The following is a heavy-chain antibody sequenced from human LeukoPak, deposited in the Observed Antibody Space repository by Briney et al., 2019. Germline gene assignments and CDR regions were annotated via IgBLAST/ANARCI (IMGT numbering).Heavy chain of an antibody. Sequence: GGSLRLSCAASGFTFSSYGMHWVRQAPGKGLEWVAVIWYDGSNKYYADSVKGRFTNSRDNSKNTLYLQMNSLRAEDTAVYYCARDGIAAAGGFDYWGQGTLVTVSS. V-gene: IGHV3-33*01. CDR2: IWYDGSNK. J-gene: IGHJ4*02. CDR1: GFTFSSYG. CDR3: ARDGIAAAGGFDY. D-gene: IGHD6-13*01.